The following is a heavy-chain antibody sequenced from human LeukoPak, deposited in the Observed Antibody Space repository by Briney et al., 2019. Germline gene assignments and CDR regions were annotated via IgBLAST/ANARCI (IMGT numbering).Heavy chain of an antibody. Sequence: GGSLRLSCAASGFTFSSYAMSWVRQAPGKGLEWVSAISGSGGSTYYADSVKGRFTISRDNSKNTLYLQMNSLRAEDTAVYYCAKDRPPTYYYDSSGYYDWGQGTLVTVSS. CDR3: AKDRPPTYYYDSSGYYD. CDR2: ISGSGGST. D-gene: IGHD3-22*01. V-gene: IGHV3-23*01. CDR1: GFTFSSYA. J-gene: IGHJ4*02.